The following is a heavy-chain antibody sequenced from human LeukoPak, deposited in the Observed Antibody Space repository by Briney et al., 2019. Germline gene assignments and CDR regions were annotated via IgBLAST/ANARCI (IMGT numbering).Heavy chain of an antibody. Sequence: SETLSLTCAVYGGSFSGYYWSWIRQPPGKGLEWIGEINHSGSTNYNPSLKSRVTISVDTSKNQFSLKLSSVTAADTAVYYCARGGYYYDSSGYYSAFDIWGQGTMVTVSS. CDR3: ARGGYYYDSSGYYSAFDI. J-gene: IGHJ3*02. CDR2: INHSGST. D-gene: IGHD3-22*01. CDR1: GGSFSGYY. V-gene: IGHV4-34*01.